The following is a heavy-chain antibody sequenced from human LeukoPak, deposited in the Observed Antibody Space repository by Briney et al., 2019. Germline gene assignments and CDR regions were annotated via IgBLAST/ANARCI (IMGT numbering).Heavy chain of an antibody. D-gene: IGHD4-17*01. CDR2: INHSGST. J-gene: IGHJ4*02. CDR3: ARDYGDYGFDY. Sequence: SETLSLTCAVYGGSFSGYYWSWIRQPPGKGLEWIGEINHSGSTNYNPSLKSRVTISVDTSKNQFSLKLSSVTAADTAVYYCARDYGDYGFDYWGQGTLVTVSS. V-gene: IGHV4-34*01. CDR1: GGSFSGYY.